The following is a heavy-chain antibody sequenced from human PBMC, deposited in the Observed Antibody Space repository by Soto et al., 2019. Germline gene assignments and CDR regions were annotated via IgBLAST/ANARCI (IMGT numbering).Heavy chain of an antibody. J-gene: IGHJ4*02. Sequence: QGQLGQSGAEVKKPGASVKVSCRASVYTFTSDGIRWVRQAAGQGREWMGGVRAYNGNTNYAQKLQGRVTMTTDTSTSTAYMELRSLRSDDTAVYYCARESSSSCHDYWGQGTLVTVSS. CDR3: ARESSSSCHDY. V-gene: IGHV1-18*01. CDR1: VYTFTSDG. D-gene: IGHD6-13*01. CDR2: VRAYNGNT.